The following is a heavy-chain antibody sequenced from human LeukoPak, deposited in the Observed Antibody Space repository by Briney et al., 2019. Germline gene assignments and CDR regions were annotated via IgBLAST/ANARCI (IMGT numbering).Heavy chain of an antibody. J-gene: IGHJ3*02. Sequence: GESLKISCKGSGYTFASYWIGWVRQMPGKGLGWMGIIYPGDSDTRYSPSFQGQVTISADKSISTAYLQWNSLKASDTAMYYCARIGSGSYYSAAFDIWGQGTMVTVSS. CDR3: ARIGSGSYYSAAFDI. D-gene: IGHD1-26*01. CDR1: GYTFASYW. CDR2: IYPGDSDT. V-gene: IGHV5-51*01.